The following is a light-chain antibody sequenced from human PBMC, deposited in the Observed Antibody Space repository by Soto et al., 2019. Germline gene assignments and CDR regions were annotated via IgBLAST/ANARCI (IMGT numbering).Light chain of an antibody. J-gene: IGKJ3*01. CDR1: QSFSSPY. Sequence: EIVLTQSPGTLSLSPGERATLSCRASQSFSSPYLAWYQQKPGQAPRLLIYGAATRATGVPDRFSGSGFGTDFTLSISSLEPEDFAVYYCQQYEDSPFTLGPRTRVDIK. V-gene: IGKV3-20*01. CDR3: QQYEDSPFT. CDR2: GAA.